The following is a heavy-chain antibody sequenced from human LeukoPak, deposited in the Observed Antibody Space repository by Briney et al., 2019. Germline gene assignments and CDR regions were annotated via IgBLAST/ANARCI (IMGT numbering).Heavy chain of an antibody. Sequence: GGSLRLSCAASGFTFSSYSMNWVRQAPGKGLEWVSSISSSSSYMYYADSVKGRFTISRDNAKNSLYLQMNSLRAEDTAVYYCARSGIGQQTDVWGKGTTVTVSS. CDR3: ARSGIGQQTDV. V-gene: IGHV3-21*01. CDR1: GFTFSSYS. D-gene: IGHD6-13*01. J-gene: IGHJ6*04. CDR2: ISSSSSYM.